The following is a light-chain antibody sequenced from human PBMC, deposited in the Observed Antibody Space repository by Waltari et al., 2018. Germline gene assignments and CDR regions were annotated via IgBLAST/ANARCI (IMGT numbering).Light chain of an antibody. Sequence: QSVLTQPPSVSAAPGPRVTISCSGSSSNLGNNYVSWYQQVPRTAPKLLIYDNNKRPSGIPDRFSGSKSGTSATLGITGLQTGDEADYYCGTWDSSLSAVVFGGGTKLTVL. V-gene: IGLV1-51*01. CDR1: SSNLGNNY. CDR2: DNN. J-gene: IGLJ2*01. CDR3: GTWDSSLSAVV.